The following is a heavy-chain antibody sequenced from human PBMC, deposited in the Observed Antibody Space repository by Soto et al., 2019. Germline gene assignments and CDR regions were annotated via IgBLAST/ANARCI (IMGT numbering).Heavy chain of an antibody. Sequence: GGSLRLSCAASGFTFSSYDMHWVRQAPGKGLEWVAVIWYDGSNKYYADSVKGRFTISRDNSKNTLYLQMNSLRAEDTAVYYWAKGITYYYDSSGYPFDYWGQGTLVTVSS. CDR1: GFTFSSYD. V-gene: IGHV3-33*06. D-gene: IGHD3-22*01. CDR2: IWYDGSNK. CDR3: AKGITYYYDSSGYPFDY. J-gene: IGHJ4*02.